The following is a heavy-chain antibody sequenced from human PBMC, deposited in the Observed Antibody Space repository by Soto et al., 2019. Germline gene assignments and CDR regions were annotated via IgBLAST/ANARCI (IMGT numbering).Heavy chain of an antibody. CDR3: AKGQGWPVTTTFDY. V-gene: IGHV3-23*01. J-gene: IGHJ4*02. D-gene: IGHD6-19*01. CDR1: GFNFNHYG. Sequence: EVQLLESGGGLVQPGGSLRLSCVASGFNFNHYGMTWVRQAPGKGLEWVSGISGCGDTTYYTDSVKGRFTVSRDNSKNTLYLQMSSLSLEDTAIYYCAKGQGWPVTTTFDYWGQGTLVTVSS. CDR2: ISGCGDTT.